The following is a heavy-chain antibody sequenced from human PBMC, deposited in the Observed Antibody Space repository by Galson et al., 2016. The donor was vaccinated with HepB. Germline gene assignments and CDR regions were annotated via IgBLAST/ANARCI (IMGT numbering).Heavy chain of an antibody. Sequence: SLRLSCAASGFSLRNHWMSWVRQAPGKGLEWVANISQDGSVEKYVDSVKGRFTIFKDNAKNSLYLQLNSLSAEDTAMFYCARIAADGSTFDYWGQGTLVTVSS. V-gene: IGHV3-7*03. CDR3: ARIAADGSTFDY. J-gene: IGHJ4*02. D-gene: IGHD6-13*01. CDR1: GFSLRNHW. CDR2: ISQDGSVE.